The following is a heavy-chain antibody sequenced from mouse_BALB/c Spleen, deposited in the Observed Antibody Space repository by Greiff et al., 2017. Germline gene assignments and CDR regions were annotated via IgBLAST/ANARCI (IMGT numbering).Heavy chain of an antibody. CDR2: INPYNGDT. CDR1: GYSFTGYF. CDR3: ARERGNGYLDY. V-gene: IGHV1-20*02. D-gene: IGHD1-1*02. Sequence: EVQLQESGPELVKPGASVKISCKASGYSFTGYFMNWVMQSHGKSLEWIGRINPYNGDTFYNQKFKGKATLTVDKSSSTAHMELRSLASEDSAVYYCARERGNGYLDYWGQGTTRTVSS. J-gene: IGHJ2*01.